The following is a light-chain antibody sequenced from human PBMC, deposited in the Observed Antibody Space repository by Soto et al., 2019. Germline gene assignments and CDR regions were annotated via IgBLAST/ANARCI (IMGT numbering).Light chain of an antibody. J-gene: IGLJ3*02. V-gene: IGLV2-14*01. CDR2: DVS. Sequence: QSAPNQPASVSGSPGQSITISCPGTSSDVGGYNSVSWYQQHPGKAPQLMIYDVSYRPSGVSDRFSGSKSGNTASLTVSGLRAEDEADYYCSSYASTATRVFGGGTKVTVL. CDR3: SSYASTATRV. CDR1: SSDVGGYNS.